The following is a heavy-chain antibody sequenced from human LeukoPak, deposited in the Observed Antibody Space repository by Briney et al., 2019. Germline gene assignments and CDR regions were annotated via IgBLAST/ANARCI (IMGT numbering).Heavy chain of an antibody. D-gene: IGHD3-22*01. Sequence: GASVKVSCKASGYTFTSYAMNWVRQAPGQGLEWMGWINTNTGNPTYAQGFTGRFVFSLDTSVSTAYLQISSLKAEDTAVYYCARTDNRDYYDSSGYAMRDAFDIWGQGTMVTVSS. CDR2: INTNTGNP. CDR3: ARTDNRDYYDSSGYAMRDAFDI. J-gene: IGHJ3*02. V-gene: IGHV7-4-1*02. CDR1: GYTFTSYA.